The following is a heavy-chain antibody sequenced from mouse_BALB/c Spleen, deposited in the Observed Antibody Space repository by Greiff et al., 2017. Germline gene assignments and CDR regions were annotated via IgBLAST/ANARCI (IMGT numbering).Heavy chain of an antibody. J-gene: IGHJ4*01. CDR1: GFTFSSYY. D-gene: IGHD1-1*01. CDR3: ARYDYGSSDAMDY. Sequence: EVQRVESGGGLVKLGGSLKLSCAASGFTFSSYYMSWVRQTPEKRLELVAAINSNGGSTYYPDTVKGRFTISRDNAKNTLYLQMSSLKSEDTALYYCARYDYGSSDAMDYWGQGTSVTVSS. V-gene: IGHV5-6-2*01. CDR2: INSNGGST.